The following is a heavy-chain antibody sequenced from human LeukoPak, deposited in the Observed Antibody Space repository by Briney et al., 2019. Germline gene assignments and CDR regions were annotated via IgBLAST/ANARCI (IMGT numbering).Heavy chain of an antibody. J-gene: IGHJ4*02. Sequence: SETLSLTCTVSGYSISSGYYWGWIRQPPGKGLEWIGSIYHSGSTYYNPSLKSRVTKSVDTSKNQFSLKLSSVTAADTAVYYCASVSCGGDCYSPDYWGQGTLVTVSS. V-gene: IGHV4-38-2*02. CDR2: IYHSGST. CDR3: ASVSCGGDCYSPDY. CDR1: GYSISSGYY. D-gene: IGHD2-21*02.